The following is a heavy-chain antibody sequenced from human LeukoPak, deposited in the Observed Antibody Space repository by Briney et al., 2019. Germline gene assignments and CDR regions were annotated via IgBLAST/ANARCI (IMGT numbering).Heavy chain of an antibody. CDR2: ISSSSSYI. Sequence: PGGSLRLSCAASGFTFSSYSMNWVRQAPGKGLEWVSSISSSSSYIYYADSVKGRFTISRDNAKNSLYLQMNSLRAEDTAVYYCARSRGCSSTSCYVNWFDPRGQGTLVTVSS. D-gene: IGHD2-2*01. CDR3: ARSRGCSSTSCYVNWFDP. CDR1: GFTFSSYS. J-gene: IGHJ5*02. V-gene: IGHV3-21*01.